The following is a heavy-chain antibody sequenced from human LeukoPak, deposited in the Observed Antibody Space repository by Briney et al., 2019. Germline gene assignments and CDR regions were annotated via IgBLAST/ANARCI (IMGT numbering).Heavy chain of an antibody. Sequence: SETLSLTCTVSGVSISSYYWSWIRQPPGKGLEWIGYISNSGSTNYNPSLKSRVTISVDTSKNQFSLKLSSVTAADTAVYYCARRIVVVKSFDYWGQGTLVTVSS. V-gene: IGHV4-59*12. CDR2: ISNSGST. CDR1: GVSISSYY. CDR3: ARRIVVVKSFDY. D-gene: IGHD3-22*01. J-gene: IGHJ4*02.